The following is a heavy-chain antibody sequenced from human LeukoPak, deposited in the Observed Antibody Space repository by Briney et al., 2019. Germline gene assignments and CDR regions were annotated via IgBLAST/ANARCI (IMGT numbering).Heavy chain of an antibody. J-gene: IGHJ2*01. CDR3: ARDGYFDL. Sequence: ASVKVSCKASGYTFTTHGIAWVRQAPGQGLEWMGWISAHNGNTNYAQSLQGRVTMTTDTSTNTAYMELRSLTADDTAVYYCARDGYFDLWGGGTLVTVSS. CDR1: GYTFTTHG. V-gene: IGHV1-18*01. CDR2: ISAHNGNT.